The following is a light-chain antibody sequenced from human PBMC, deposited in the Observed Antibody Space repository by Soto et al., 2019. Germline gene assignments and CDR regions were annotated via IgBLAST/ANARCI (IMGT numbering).Light chain of an antibody. Sequence: QSVLTQPASVSGSPGQSITISCTGTSCDVGGYNYVSWYQLHPGKAPKLIIYEVSNRPSGVSNRFSGSKSGNTASLTISGLQAEDEADYYCNSYTSSTAYVFGTGTKVTVL. CDR2: EVS. CDR3: NSYTSSTAYV. V-gene: IGLV2-14*01. J-gene: IGLJ1*01. CDR1: SCDVGGYNY.